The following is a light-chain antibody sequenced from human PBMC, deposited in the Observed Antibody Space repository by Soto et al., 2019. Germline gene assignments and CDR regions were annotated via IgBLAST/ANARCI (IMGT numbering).Light chain of an antibody. CDR2: DAS. CDR1: QSIRSGR. CDR3: QEYDGSPIT. Sequence: EIVLTQSPDTLSLSPGERVTLSCRASQSIRSGRLAWYQQKPGQAPTLVIFDASSRASGIPERFSGSGSGTDFTLTITRLEPEDFAVYYCQEYDGSPITFGLGTRLEIK. V-gene: IGKV3-20*01. J-gene: IGKJ5*01.